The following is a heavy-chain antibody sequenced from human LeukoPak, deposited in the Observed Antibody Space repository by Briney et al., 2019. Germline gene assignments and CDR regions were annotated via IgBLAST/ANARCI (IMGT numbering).Heavy chain of an antibody. CDR2: ISWNSGSI. J-gene: IGHJ6*02. CDR3: AKDGRRGHGLGQYYYYGMDV. Sequence: GGSLRLSCAASGFTFDDYAMHWVRQAPGKGLEWVSGISWNSGSIGYADSVKGRFTISRDNAKNSLYLQMNSLRAEDTALYYCAKDGRRGHGLGQYYYYGMDVWGQGTTVTVSS. V-gene: IGHV3-9*01. CDR1: GFTFDDYA.